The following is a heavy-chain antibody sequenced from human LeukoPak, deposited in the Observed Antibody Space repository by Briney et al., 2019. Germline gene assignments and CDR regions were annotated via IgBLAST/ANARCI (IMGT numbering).Heavy chain of an antibody. D-gene: IGHD1-26*01. V-gene: IGHV4-4*07. Sequence: PSETLSLTCTVSGGSISSYYWSWIRQPAGKGLEWIGRIYTSGSTNYNPSLKSRVTISVDTSKNQFSLKLSSVTAADTAVYYCARDAPHSGSYYSYMDVWGKGTTVTVSS. CDR1: GGSISSYY. CDR3: ARDAPHSGSYYSYMDV. CDR2: IYTSGST. J-gene: IGHJ6*03.